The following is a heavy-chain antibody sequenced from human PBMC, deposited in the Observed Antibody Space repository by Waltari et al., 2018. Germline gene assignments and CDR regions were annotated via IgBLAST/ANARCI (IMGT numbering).Heavy chain of an antibody. Sequence: QAPLVESGGGVVQPGRSLRLSCATSGFTFSRFSMHWVRQAPGKGLQWVAGVSNDGIGRYADSVKGRFTISRDNAKRTVSLEMNSLRPDDTALYYCARDRAFAVSLQDWGQGTPVTVSS. CDR1: GFTFSRFS. D-gene: IGHD4-17*01. V-gene: IGHV3-30*04. J-gene: IGHJ4*02. CDR2: VSNDGIGR. CDR3: ARDRAFAVSLQD.